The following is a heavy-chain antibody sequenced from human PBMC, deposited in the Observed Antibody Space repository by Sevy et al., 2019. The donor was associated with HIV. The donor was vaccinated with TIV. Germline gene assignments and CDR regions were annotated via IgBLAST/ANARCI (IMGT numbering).Heavy chain of an antibody. V-gene: IGHV3-23*01. J-gene: IGHJ4*02. CDR1: GLTFISYA. D-gene: IGHD3-10*01. CDR3: AKDLYITMVQGVSNH. Sequence: GGSLRLSCAASGLTFISYAMSWVRQAPGKGLEWVSAISGSGGSTYYADSVKGRFTISRDNSKNTLYLQMNSLRAEDTAVYYCAKDLYITMVQGVSNHWGQGTLVTVSS. CDR2: ISGSGGST.